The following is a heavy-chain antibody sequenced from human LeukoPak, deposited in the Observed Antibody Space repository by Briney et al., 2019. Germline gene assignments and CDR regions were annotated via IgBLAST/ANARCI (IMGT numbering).Heavy chain of an antibody. V-gene: IGHV4-59*08. CDR2: IYYSGST. D-gene: IGHD4-17*01. Sequence: SETLSLTCTVSGGSISSYYWSWIRQPPGKGLEWIGYIYYSGSTNYNPSLKSRVTISVDTSKNQFSLKLSSVTAADTAVYYCARSPLNDYGDYYYGMGVWGQGTTVTVSS. CDR3: ARSPLNDYGDYYYGMGV. J-gene: IGHJ6*02. CDR1: GGSISSYY.